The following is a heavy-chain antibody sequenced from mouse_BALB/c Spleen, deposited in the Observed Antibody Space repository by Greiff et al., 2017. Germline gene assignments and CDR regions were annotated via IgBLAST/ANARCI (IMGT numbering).Heavy chain of an antibody. Sequence: VKLMESGAELAKPGASVKMSCKASGYTFTSYWMHWVKQRPGQGLEWIGYINPSTGFTEYNQKFKDKATLTADKSSSTAYMQLSSLTSEDSAVYYCARTETARADYWGQGTTLTVSS. D-gene: IGHD3-2*01. CDR2: INPSTGFT. CDR1: GYTFTSYW. V-gene: IGHV1-7*01. CDR3: ARTETARADY. J-gene: IGHJ2*01.